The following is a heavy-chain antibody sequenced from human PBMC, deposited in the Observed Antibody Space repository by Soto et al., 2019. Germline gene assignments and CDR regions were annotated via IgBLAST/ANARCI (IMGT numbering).Heavy chain of an antibody. D-gene: IGHD1-20*01. Sequence: PGGSLRLSCAASGFTFSSYGMHWVRQAPGKGLEWVAVISYDGSNKYYADSVKGRFTISRDNSKNTLYLQMNSLRAEDTAVYYCAKRDNWNDVGCFDYWGQGT. V-gene: IGHV3-30*18. CDR1: GFTFSSYG. CDR2: ISYDGSNK. J-gene: IGHJ4*02. CDR3: AKRDNWNDVGCFDY.